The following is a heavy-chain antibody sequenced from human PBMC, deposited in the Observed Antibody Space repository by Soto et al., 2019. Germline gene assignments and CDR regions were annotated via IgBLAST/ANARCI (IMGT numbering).Heavy chain of an antibody. D-gene: IGHD4-17*01. J-gene: IGHJ3*02. CDR3: ARDSNSDYDDAFDI. V-gene: IGHV3-21*01. Sequence: GGSLRLSCAASGFTFSSYSMNWVRQAPGKGLEWVSSISSSSSYIYYADSVKGRFTISRDNAKNSLYLQMNSLRAEDTAVYYCARDSNSDYDDAFDIWGQGTMVTVSS. CDR2: ISSSSSYI. CDR1: GFTFSSYS.